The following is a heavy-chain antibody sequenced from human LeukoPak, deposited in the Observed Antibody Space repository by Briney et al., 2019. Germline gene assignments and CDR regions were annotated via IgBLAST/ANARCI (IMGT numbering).Heavy chain of an antibody. CDR3: ARRPMVRGVYMNWFVL. D-gene: IGHD3-10*01. CDR2: INPSGGST. Sequence: ASVKVSCKASGYTFTSYYMHWVRQAPGQGLEWMGIINPSGGSTSYAQKFQGRVTMTRDTSTSTVYMEQSSLRSVDTAVYYCARRPMVRGVYMNWFVLWGEGTLVTVSS. CDR1: GYTFTSYY. V-gene: IGHV1-46*01. J-gene: IGHJ5*02.